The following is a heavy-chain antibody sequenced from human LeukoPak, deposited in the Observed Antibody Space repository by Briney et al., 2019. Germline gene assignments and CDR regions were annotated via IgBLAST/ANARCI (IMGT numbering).Heavy chain of an antibody. CDR2: IWYDGSNK. Sequence: GGSLRLSCAASGFTFSSYGMHWVRQAPGKGLEWVAVIWYDGSNKCYADSVKGRFTISRDNSKNTLYLQMNSLRAEDTAVYYCARDQGGSGSDWFDPWGQGTLVTVSS. V-gene: IGHV3-33*01. CDR3: ARDQGGSGSDWFDP. D-gene: IGHD3-10*01. CDR1: GFTFSSYG. J-gene: IGHJ5*02.